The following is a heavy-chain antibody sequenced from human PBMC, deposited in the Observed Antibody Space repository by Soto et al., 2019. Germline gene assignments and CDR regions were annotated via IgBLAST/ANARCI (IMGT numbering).Heavy chain of an antibody. J-gene: IGHJ4*02. CDR2: IYYSGNT. CDR1: GGSISSGDYY. D-gene: IGHD3-16*01. V-gene: IGHV4-31*03. Sequence: QVQLQESGPGLVKPSQTLSLTCTVSGGSISSGDYYWSWIRQHPGKGLEWIGYIYYSGNTYYNPSLKSRVTISVDTSKNRFSLKLSSVTAADTAVYYCARQKGGPLDYCGQGTLFTVSS. CDR3: ARQKGGPLDY.